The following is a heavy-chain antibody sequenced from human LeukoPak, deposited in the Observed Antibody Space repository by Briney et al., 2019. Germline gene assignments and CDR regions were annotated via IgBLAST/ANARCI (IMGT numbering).Heavy chain of an antibody. CDR3: ARDAPIVVVPAAMLDP. D-gene: IGHD2-2*01. CDR1: GFTFSGYA. Sequence: GGSLRLSCAASGFTFSGYAMSWVRQAPGKGLEWVSAISGSGGSTYYADSVKGRFTISRDNAKNTLYLQMNSLRAGDTAVYYCARDAPIVVVPAAMLDPWGQGTLVTVSS. CDR2: ISGSGGST. J-gene: IGHJ5*02. V-gene: IGHV3-23*01.